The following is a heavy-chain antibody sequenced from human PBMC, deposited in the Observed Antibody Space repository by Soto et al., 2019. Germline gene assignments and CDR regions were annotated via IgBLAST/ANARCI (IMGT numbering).Heavy chain of an antibody. Sequence: EVQLVESGGGLVKPGGSLRLSCAASGFTFSTYSMNWVRQAPGKGLEWVSAISSTSVNIYYADSVKGRFTISRDNAKNALCRQRNSLRAEDTAVYYCSREARGAVTGTSPGDYWGQGTLVTVSS. CDR2: ISSTSVNI. CDR1: GFTFSTYS. J-gene: IGHJ4*02. CDR3: SREARGAVTGTSPGDY. V-gene: IGHV3-21*01. D-gene: IGHD6-19*01.